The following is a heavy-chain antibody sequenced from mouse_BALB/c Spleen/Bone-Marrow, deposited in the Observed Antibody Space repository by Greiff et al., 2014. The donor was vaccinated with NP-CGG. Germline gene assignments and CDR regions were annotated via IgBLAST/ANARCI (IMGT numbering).Heavy chain of an antibody. CDR2: IYPYNGGT. D-gene: IGHD2-3*01. CDR3: ARGAAYGYYLGLAY. Sequence: VQLQQSGPELVKPGASVMISCKASGYTFTDYNMHWVKQSHGKSLEWIGYIYPYNGGTVYKQKFKSKATLTVDNSSSTANMELRSLTSEDSAVYYCARGAAYGYYLGLAYWGQGTLVTVS. J-gene: IGHJ3*01. CDR1: GYTFTDYN. V-gene: IGHV1S29*02.